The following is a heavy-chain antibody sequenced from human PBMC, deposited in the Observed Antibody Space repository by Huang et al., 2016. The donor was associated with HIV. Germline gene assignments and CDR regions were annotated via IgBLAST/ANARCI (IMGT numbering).Heavy chain of an antibody. J-gene: IGHJ4*02. Sequence: QVQLVESGGGVVQPGTSLRLSCAASGFTLSNYAMNWVRPAPGKGLEWVAVISNEGSTKYYADSVKGRFTISRDNSKNTVYLQMNSLRAEDTAVYYCARSEPSRYYFDYWGQGTLVTVSS. CDR1: GFTLSNYA. CDR2: ISNEGSTK. CDR3: ARSEPSRYYFDY. V-gene: IGHV3-30-3*01.